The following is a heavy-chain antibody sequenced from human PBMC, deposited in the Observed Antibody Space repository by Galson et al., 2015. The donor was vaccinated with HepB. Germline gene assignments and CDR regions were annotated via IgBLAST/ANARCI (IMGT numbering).Heavy chain of an antibody. CDR1: GFTFSSYA. CDR2: ISYDGSNK. V-gene: IGHV3-30-3*01. CDR3: ARDSYYYDSSGYYLNYYYYMDV. D-gene: IGHD3-22*01. Sequence: SLRLSCAASGFTFSSYAMHWVRQAPGKGLEWVAVISYDGSNKYYADSVKGRFTISRDNSKNTLYLQMNSLRAEDTAVYYCARDSYYYDSSGYYLNYYYYMDVWGKGTTVTVSS. J-gene: IGHJ6*03.